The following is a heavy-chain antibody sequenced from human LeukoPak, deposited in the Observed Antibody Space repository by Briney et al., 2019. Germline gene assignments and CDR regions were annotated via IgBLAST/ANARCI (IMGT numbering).Heavy chain of an antibody. Sequence: GASVKVSCKASGYTFTGYYMHWVRQAPGQGLEWMGWINPNSGGTNYAQKFQGRVTMTRDTSISTAYMELSRLRSDDAAVYYCAREGSGGYSSGRSANRYYYYMDVWGKGTTVTVSS. CDR2: INPNSGGT. CDR3: AREGSGGYSSGRSANRYYYYMDV. V-gene: IGHV1-2*02. D-gene: IGHD6-19*01. CDR1: GYTFTGYY. J-gene: IGHJ6*03.